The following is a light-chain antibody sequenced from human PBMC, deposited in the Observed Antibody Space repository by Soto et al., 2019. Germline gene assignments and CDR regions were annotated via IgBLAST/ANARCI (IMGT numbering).Light chain of an antibody. Sequence: NFMLTQPHSVSESPGKTVTISCTRSSGSIASNYVQWYQQRPGSAPTTVIYEDNQRPSGVPDRFSGSIDSSSNSASLTISGLKTEDEADHYYQSYDSSTVVFGGGTQLTVL. CDR3: QSYDSSTVV. CDR1: SGSIASNY. V-gene: IGLV6-57*03. J-gene: IGLJ2*01. CDR2: EDN.